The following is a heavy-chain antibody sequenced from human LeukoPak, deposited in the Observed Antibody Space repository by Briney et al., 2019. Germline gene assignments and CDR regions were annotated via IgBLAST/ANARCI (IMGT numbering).Heavy chain of an antibody. CDR1: GGSISSYY. V-gene: IGHV4-59*01. CDR2: IYYSGST. Sequence: PSETLSLTCTVSGGSISSYYWSWIRQPPGKGLEWIGYIYYSGSTNYNPSLKSRVTISVDTSKNQFSLKLSSVTAADTAVYYCWRDVRVFKEANWYFELWGGSTLFTVSS. D-gene: IGHD6-6*01. J-gene: IGHJ2*01. CDR3: WRDVRVFKEANWYFEL.